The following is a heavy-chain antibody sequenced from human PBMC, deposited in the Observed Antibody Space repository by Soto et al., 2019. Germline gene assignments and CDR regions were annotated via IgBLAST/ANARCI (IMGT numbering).Heavy chain of an antibody. J-gene: IGHJ4*02. CDR3: ARDPRKTSVTTSVDY. Sequence: QVQLVGSGGGVVQPGTSLRLSCEASGFPFSDHAMHWVHQAPGKGLEWVAVIWYDGSNEYYGDSVKGRFTISRDNSKNTLYLQMNSLRAEDTAVYYCARDPRKTSVTTSVDYWGQGTLVTVSS. CDR2: IWYDGSNE. D-gene: IGHD4-17*01. CDR1: GFPFSDHA. V-gene: IGHV3-33*01.